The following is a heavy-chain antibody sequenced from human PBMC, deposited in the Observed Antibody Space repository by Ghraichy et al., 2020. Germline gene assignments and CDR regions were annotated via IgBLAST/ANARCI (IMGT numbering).Heavy chain of an antibody. CDR1: GFTFSSYS. Sequence: GSLRLSCAASGFTFSSYSMNCVRQAPGKGLEWVSSISSGSNFIYYADSVKGRFTISRNYAKNSLFLQMNSLRAEDTAVFYCARGLAGEYGMDVWGQGTTVTVSS. D-gene: IGHD3-16*01. CDR2: ISSGSNFI. J-gene: IGHJ6*02. CDR3: ARGLAGEYGMDV. V-gene: IGHV3-21*01.